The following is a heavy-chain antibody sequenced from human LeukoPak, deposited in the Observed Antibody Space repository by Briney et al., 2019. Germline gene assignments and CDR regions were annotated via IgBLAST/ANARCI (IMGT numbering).Heavy chain of an antibody. CDR1: GASISSGTFY. V-gene: IGHV4-39*07. J-gene: IGHJ3*02. CDR3: ARLHGWTPDAFDI. Sequence: SETLSLTCTVSGASISSGTFYWGWIRQPPGKGLEWIGSIYYSGSTYYNPSLKSRVTISIDTSKNQFSLRLSSLTAADTAVYYCARLHGWTPDAFDIWGQGTMVTVSS. CDR2: IYYSGST. D-gene: IGHD2-15*01.